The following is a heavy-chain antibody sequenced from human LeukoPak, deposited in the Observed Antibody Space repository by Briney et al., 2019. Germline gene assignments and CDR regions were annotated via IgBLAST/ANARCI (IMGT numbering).Heavy chain of an antibody. V-gene: IGHV3-23*01. D-gene: IGHD1-26*01. Sequence: GGSLRLSFAASVFTFTSYAMSWVRQAPGKGLEGGSAMSGSGVSTYYADSVKGRFTISRDNSKNTLYLQMNSLRAEDTAVYYCANHDSGSYPTQEYFQHWGQGTLVTVSS. CDR2: MSGSGVST. CDR1: VFTFTSYA. CDR3: ANHDSGSYPTQEYFQH. J-gene: IGHJ1*01.